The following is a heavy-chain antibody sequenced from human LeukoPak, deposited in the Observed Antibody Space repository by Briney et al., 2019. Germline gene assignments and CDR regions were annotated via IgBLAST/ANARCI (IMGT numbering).Heavy chain of an antibody. D-gene: IGHD3-10*01. J-gene: IGHJ5*02. V-gene: IGHV4-59*01. CDR3: ARSNLLWFGEAASGFDP. CDR1: GGSISRYF. CDR2: ISYTGTT. Sequence: SETLSLTCTVSGGSISRYFWSWIRQSPGKGLEWIGYISYTGTTNYNPSLKSRVTISLDTSKNHFSLKLSSVTAADTAVYYCARSNLLWFGEAASGFDPWGQGTLVTVST.